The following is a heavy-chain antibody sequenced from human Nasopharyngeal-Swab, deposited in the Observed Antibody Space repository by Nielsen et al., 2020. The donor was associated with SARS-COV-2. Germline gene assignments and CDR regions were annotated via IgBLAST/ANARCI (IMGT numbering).Heavy chain of an antibody. CDR3: AHRDRSGCLDY. J-gene: IGHJ4*02. CDR1: GFSLTNARVG. V-gene: IGHV2-5*02. D-gene: IGHD6-19*01. CDR2: IYWDDDK. Sequence: SGPTLVKPPETLTLTCTVSGFSLTNARVGVSWIRQPPGKALEWLALIYWDDDKRYSPSLKSRLTITKDTSKNQVVLTMTNMDPVDTATYYCAHRDRSGCLDYWGQGTLVTVSS.